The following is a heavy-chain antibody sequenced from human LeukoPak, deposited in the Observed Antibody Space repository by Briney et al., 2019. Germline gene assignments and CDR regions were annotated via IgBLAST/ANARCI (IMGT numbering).Heavy chain of an antibody. V-gene: IGHV3-15*01. CDR2: IKSDSAGGTT. Sequence: GGSLRLSCAASGFTFTDAWMAWVRQAAGKGLEWVGHIKSDSAGGTTDSAAPVKGRFTISRDDSRNTLSLQMNSLQTEDTAVYYCTTEFWGSYNNWGQGTLVTVS. CDR3: TTEFWGSYNN. D-gene: IGHD1-14*01. J-gene: IGHJ4*02. CDR1: GFTFTDAW.